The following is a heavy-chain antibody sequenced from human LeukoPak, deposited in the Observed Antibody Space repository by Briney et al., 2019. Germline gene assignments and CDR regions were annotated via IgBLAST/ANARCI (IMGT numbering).Heavy chain of an antibody. CDR2: ISWNSGSI. CDR1: GFTFDDYA. J-gene: IGHJ4*02. Sequence: GGSLRLSCAASGFTFDDYAMHWVRQAPGKGLEWVSGISWNSGSIGYADSVKGRFTISRDNAKNSLYLQMNSLRAEDTAVYYCASSGYDFWSGYLHFDYWGQGTLVTVSS. CDR3: ASSGYDFWSGYLHFDY. D-gene: IGHD3-3*01. V-gene: IGHV3-9*01.